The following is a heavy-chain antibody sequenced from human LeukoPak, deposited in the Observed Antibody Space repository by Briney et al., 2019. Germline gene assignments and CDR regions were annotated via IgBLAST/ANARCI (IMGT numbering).Heavy chain of an antibody. V-gene: IGHV4-59*01. J-gene: IGHJ5*02. D-gene: IGHD2-15*01. CDR1: GDSISSYF. CDR3: ARDSHSVDTATPRGFDP. CDR2: FHDSGSA. Sequence: SETLSLTCTVPGDSISSYFWSWIWQPPGKGLEWIGYFHDSGSANYNPSLKSRITMSVDTSKNQFSLKLRSVTAADTAVYYCARDSHSVDTATPRGFDPWGQGTLVTVSS.